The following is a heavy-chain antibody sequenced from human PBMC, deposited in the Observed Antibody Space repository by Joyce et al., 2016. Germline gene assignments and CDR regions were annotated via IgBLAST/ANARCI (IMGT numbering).Heavy chain of an antibody. CDR1: GFTVSRNY. J-gene: IGHJ4*02. CDR2: IYSGGTT. Sequence: DVQLVESGGGLIQPGGSLRLSCSASGFTVSRNYMGWVGQAPGKGLEWVSIIYSGGTTYYADSVKGRFAISRDNSNSTLSLQMNSLRAEDTAVYYCVRAGTYCAADCPFDYWGQGTLVTVSS. D-gene: IGHD2-21*02. CDR3: VRAGTYCAADCPFDY. V-gene: IGHV3-53*01.